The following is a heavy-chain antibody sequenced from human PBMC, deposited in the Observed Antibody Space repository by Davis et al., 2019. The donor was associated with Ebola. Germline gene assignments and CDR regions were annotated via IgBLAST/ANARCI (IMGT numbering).Heavy chain of an antibody. J-gene: IGHJ4*02. CDR3: AKVGLRLGELSSFDY. CDR1: GFTFSSYA. D-gene: IGHD3-16*02. Sequence: PGGSLRLSCAASGFTFSSYAMSWVRQAPGKGLEWVSAISGSGGSTYYADSVKGRFTISRDNSKNTLYLQMNSLRAEDTAVYYCAKVGLRLGELSSFDYWGQGTLVTVSS. V-gene: IGHV3-23*01. CDR2: ISGSGGST.